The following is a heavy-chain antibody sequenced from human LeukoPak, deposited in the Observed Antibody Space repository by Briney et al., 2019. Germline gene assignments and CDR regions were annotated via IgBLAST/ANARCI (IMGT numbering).Heavy chain of an antibody. CDR2: IFLSDSDT. D-gene: IGHD2-21*02. J-gene: IGHJ3*01. Sequence: GESLKISCQASGYKFTNYWIGWVRQMPGKGLEWMGIIFLSDSDTRYSPSFQGQVTISADKSTSTAYLHWSTLKASDTAIYYCARGHHVVVATATWASDAFDLWGQGTMVTVSS. CDR3: ARGHHVVVATATWASDAFDL. CDR1: GYKFTNYW. V-gene: IGHV5-51*01.